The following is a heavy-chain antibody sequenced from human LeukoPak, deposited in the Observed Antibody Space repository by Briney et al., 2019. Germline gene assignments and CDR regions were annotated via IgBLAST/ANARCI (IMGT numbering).Heavy chain of an antibody. J-gene: IGHJ4*02. Sequence: GASVKVSCKASGYTFTTYEISWVRQAPGQGLEWLGWISAYNGKTNYAQNFQGRVTMTTDTSTSTAYMELRSRRSDDTAVYYCARGRRKNYSLTWGSNYWGQGTLVTVSS. D-gene: IGHD2-15*01. CDR1: GYTFTTYE. V-gene: IGHV1-18*01. CDR2: ISAYNGKT. CDR3: ARGRRKNYSLTWGSNY.